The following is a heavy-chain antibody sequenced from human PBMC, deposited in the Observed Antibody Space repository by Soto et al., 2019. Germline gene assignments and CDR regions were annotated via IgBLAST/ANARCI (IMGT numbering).Heavy chain of an antibody. J-gene: IGHJ5*02. CDR1: GGTFSSYA. D-gene: IGHD3-22*01. CDR2: IIPIFGTA. Sequence: ASVKVSCKASGGTFSSYAISWVRQAPGQGLEWMGGIIPIFGTANYAQKFQGRVTITADESTSTAYMELSSLRSEDTAVYYCARARGGSSGYRNWFDPWGQGTLVTVSS. V-gene: IGHV1-69*13. CDR3: ARARGGSSGYRNWFDP.